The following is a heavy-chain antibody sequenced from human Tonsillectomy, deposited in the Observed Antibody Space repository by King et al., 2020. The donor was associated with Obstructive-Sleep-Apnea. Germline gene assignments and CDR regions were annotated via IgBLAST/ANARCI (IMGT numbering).Heavy chain of an antibody. J-gene: IGHJ5*02. CDR3: ARESRPLEYSISGGWFDP. CDR2: ISGYNGNT. D-gene: IGHD4-11*01. Sequence: QLVQSGAELKKPGASVTVSCKASGYTFTNYGLSWVRQAPGQGLEWMGWISGYNGNTNYAQKLQGRVTMTTETSTSTAYMEVRSLKSDDTAVYYCARESRPLEYSISGGWFDPWGQGTLVIVSS. CDR1: GYTFTNYG. V-gene: IGHV1-18*04.